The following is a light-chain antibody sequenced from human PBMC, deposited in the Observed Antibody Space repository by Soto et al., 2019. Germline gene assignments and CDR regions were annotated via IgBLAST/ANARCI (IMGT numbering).Light chain of an antibody. J-gene: IGLJ3*02. Sequence: SYELTQPLSVSVALGQTARVTCGGNNIGSKNVHWYQQKPGQAPVLVIYRDNYRPSGIPERFSGSNSGNTATLTISRAQGGDEADYYCHMWDSSTVVFGGGTKVTVL. V-gene: IGLV3-9*01. CDR1: NIGSKN. CDR3: HMWDSSTVV. CDR2: RDN.